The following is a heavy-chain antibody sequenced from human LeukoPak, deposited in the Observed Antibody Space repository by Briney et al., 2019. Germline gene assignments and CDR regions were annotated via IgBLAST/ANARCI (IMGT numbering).Heavy chain of an antibody. J-gene: IGHJ4*02. CDR1: GGSVSNYY. CDR2: VYYTGST. D-gene: IGHD6-6*01. Sequence: PSETLSLTCSVCGGSVSNYYWSWIRQPPGKGLEWIGYVYYTGSTNYNPSLKSRVTMFEDKSKNQFSLRLYSVTVADTAVYYCARHFAYSSSSYFDYWGQGSLVTVSS. CDR3: ARHFAYSSSSYFDY. V-gene: IGHV4-59*08.